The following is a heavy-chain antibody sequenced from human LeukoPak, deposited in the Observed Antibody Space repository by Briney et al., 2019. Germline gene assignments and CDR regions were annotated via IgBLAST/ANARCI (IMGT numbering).Heavy chain of an antibody. CDR1: RFTFSNYW. Sequence: GGSLRLSCVVSRFTFSNYWMSWVRQAPGKGLEWVANIKQDGSEKYYVDSVKGRFTTSRDNAKNSLYLQMNSLRAEDTAVYYCARFDGYSSSWSFDCWGQGTLVTVSS. D-gene: IGHD6-13*01. V-gene: IGHV3-7*01. CDR3: ARFDGYSSSWSFDC. CDR2: IKQDGSEK. J-gene: IGHJ4*02.